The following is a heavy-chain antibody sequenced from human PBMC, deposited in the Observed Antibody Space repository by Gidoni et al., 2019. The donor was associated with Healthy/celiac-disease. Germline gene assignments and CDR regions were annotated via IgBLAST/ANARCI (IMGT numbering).Heavy chain of an antibody. J-gene: IGHJ4*02. CDR3: TTGSYDFWSGYVAAGY. Sequence: EVQLLASGGGLVKPGGSLSLSCSASGFTFLTAWLSWGRQAPGKGLEWVGRIKSKTDGGTTDYAAPVKGRFTISRDDSKNTLYLQMNSLKTEDTGVYYCTTGSYDFWSGYVAAGYWGQGTLVTVSS. CDR1: GFTFLTAW. CDR2: IKSKTDGGTT. D-gene: IGHD3-3*01. V-gene: IGHV3-15*01.